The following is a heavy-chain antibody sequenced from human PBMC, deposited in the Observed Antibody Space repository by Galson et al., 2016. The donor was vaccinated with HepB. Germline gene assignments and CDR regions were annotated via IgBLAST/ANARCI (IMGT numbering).Heavy chain of an antibody. D-gene: IGHD2-15*01. CDR3: AKDPLLLGVVMSAATS. J-gene: IGHJ4*02. Sequence: SLRLSCAASGFTFSGYDMHWVRQAPGKGLEWVALISYDGRNKNCVDSVKGRFTISRDNSKNTLYLQMNSLRAEDTAVYYCAKDPLLLGVVMSAATSWGQGTLVTVSP. V-gene: IGHV3-30*18. CDR1: GFTFSGYD. CDR2: ISYDGRNK.